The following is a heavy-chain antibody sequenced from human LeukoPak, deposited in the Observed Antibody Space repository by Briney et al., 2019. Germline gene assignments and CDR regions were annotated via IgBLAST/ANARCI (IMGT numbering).Heavy chain of an antibody. J-gene: IGHJ4*02. Sequence: SETLSLTCTVSGGSISSSSYYWGWIRQPPGKGLEWIGSIYYSGSTYYNPSLKSRVTISVDTSKNQFSLKLSSVTAADTAVYYCARGGGSSWYEFDYWGQGTLVTVSS. V-gene: IGHV4-39*01. CDR1: GGSISSSSYY. CDR3: ARGGGSSWYEFDY. D-gene: IGHD6-13*01. CDR2: IYYSGST.